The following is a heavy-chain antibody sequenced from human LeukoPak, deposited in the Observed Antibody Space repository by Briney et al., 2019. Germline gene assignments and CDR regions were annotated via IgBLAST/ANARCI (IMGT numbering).Heavy chain of an antibody. CDR2: IYYSGST. Sequence: PSETLSLTCTVSGGTISSYYWSWIRQPPGKGLEWIGYIYYSGSTNYNPSLKSRVTISVDTSKNQFSLKLSSATAADTAVYYCARLVYSSGWWGSDYWGQGTLVTVSS. CDR3: ARLVYSSGWWGSDY. V-gene: IGHV4-59*01. CDR1: GGTISSYY. J-gene: IGHJ4*02. D-gene: IGHD6-19*01.